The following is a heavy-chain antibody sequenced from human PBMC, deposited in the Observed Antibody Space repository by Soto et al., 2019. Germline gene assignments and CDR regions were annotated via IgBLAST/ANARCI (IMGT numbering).Heavy chain of an antibody. V-gene: IGHV4-30-4*01. D-gene: IGHD3-22*01. CDR1: GGSISSGDYY. J-gene: IGHJ5*02. Sequence: SETLSLTCTVSGGSISSGDYYWTWIRQPPGKGLEWIGYIYYSGSTHYNPSLKSRLTISLDTSKNQFSLKLSSVTAADTAVYYCARVEGYYDSSGYNWFDPRGQGTLVTVSS. CDR3: ARVEGYYDSSGYNWFDP. CDR2: IYYSGST.